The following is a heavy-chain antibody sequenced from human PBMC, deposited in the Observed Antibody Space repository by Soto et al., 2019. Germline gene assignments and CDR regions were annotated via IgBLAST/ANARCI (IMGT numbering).Heavy chain of an antibody. D-gene: IGHD2-2*01. J-gene: IGHJ4*02. CDR1: GFTLSNYS. V-gene: IGHV3-30*18. CDR2: RSYDGSNK. CDR3: AKTRYQLLFSWDY. Sequence: QVQLVESGGGVVQPGRSLRLSCAASGFTLSNYSMQWVRQAPGKGLEWVAVRSYDGSNKYYADSVKGRFTISRDNSKNTLYLQMNSLRAEDTAVYYCAKTRYQLLFSWDYWGQGTLVTVSS.